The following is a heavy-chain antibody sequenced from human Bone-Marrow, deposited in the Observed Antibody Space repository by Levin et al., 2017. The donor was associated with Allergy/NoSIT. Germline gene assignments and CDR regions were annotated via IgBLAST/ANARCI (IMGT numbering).Heavy chain of an antibody. V-gene: IGHV3-53*01. CDR1: GFTVNTNY. Sequence: QSGGSLRLSCVASGFTVNTNYMTWVRQAPGKGLEWVSVIYGGGTSTYYAKSVKGRFTISSDNSKNTLYLQMNRLRAEDTAVYYCATTRTQRPLYTYYYYMDVWGKGTTVTVSS. J-gene: IGHJ6*03. CDR3: ATTRTQRPLYTYYYYMDV. CDR2: IYGGGTST. D-gene: IGHD3-3*01.